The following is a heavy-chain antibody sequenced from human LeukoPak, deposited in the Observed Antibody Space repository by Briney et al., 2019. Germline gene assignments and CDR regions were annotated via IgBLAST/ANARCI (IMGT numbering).Heavy chain of an antibody. CDR2: IFTSGTT. D-gene: IGHD6-13*01. V-gene: IGHV4-4*07. J-gene: IGHJ4*02. CDR3: AQWTPGSSNWY. Sequence: SETLSLTCTVSGGSISSYYLNWIRQPAGKGLEWIGRIFTSGTTNYNPSLKSRVTMTVDTSKNQFSLRLSSVTAADTAVYYCAQWTPGSSNWYWGQGTLVTVSS. CDR1: GGSISSYY.